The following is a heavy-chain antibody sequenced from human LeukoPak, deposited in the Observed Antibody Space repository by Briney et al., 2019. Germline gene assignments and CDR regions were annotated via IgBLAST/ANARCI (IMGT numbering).Heavy chain of an antibody. CDR2: ITGSGDST. V-gene: IGHV3-23*01. CDR3: AKGAYGSSGYYYAFDY. CDR1: GXTFSSYA. J-gene: IGHJ4*02. Sequence: PGGSLRLSCAASGXTFSSYAVSWVRQAPGKGLDWVSVITGSGDSTYYADSVKGRFTISRDNSKNTLYLQMNGLRAEDTAVYFCAKGAYGSSGYYYAFDYWGQGTLVTVSS. D-gene: IGHD3-22*01.